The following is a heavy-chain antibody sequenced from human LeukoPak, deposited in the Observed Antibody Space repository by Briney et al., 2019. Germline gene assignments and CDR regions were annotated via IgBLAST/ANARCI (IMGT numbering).Heavy chain of an antibody. J-gene: IGHJ4*02. D-gene: IGHD6-6*01. Sequence: GGSLRLXCAASGFTFSSYGMHWVRQAPGKGLEWVAFIRYDGSNKYYADSVKGRFTISRDNSKNTLYLQMNSLRAEDTAVYYCAKEDSSSSDYWGQGTLVTVSS. CDR2: IRYDGSNK. V-gene: IGHV3-30*02. CDR1: GFTFSSYG. CDR3: AKEDSSSSDY.